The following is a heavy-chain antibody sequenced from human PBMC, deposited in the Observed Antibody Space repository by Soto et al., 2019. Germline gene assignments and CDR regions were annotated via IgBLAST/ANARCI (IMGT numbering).Heavy chain of an antibody. CDR2: ISSSSSYI. V-gene: IGHV3-21*01. CDR3: ARGGGPVSATDDAFDI. D-gene: IGHD2-15*01. J-gene: IGHJ3*02. Sequence: EVQLVESGGGLVKPGGSLRLSCAASGFTFSSYSMYWVRQAPGKGLEWVSSISSSSSYIYYADSVKGRFTISRDNAKNSLYLQMNSLRAEDTAVYYCARGGGPVSATDDAFDIWGQGTMVTVSS. CDR1: GFTFSSYS.